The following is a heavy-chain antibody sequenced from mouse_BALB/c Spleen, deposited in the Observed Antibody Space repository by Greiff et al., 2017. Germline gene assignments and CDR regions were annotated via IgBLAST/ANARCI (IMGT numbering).Heavy chain of an antibody. V-gene: IGHV1S29*02. CDR3: ARWVVATDYYAMDY. D-gene: IGHD1-1*01. Sequence: EVLLVESGPELVKPGASVKISCKASGYTFTDYNMHWVKQSHGKSLEWIGYIYPYNGGTGYNQKFKSKATLTVDNSSSTAYMELRSLTSEDSAVYYCARWVVATDYYAMDYWGQGTSVTVSS. CDR1: GYTFTDYN. J-gene: IGHJ4*01. CDR2: IYPYNGGT.